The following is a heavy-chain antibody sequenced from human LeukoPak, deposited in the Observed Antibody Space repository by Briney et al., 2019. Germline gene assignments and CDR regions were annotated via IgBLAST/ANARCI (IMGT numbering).Heavy chain of an antibody. V-gene: IGHV3-30*04. CDR1: GFSSTNYA. Sequence: GRSLRLSCAASGFSSTNYAVHGVRQAPGKGLEWVTSISYHGRNTYYAGSVKGRFTISRDNSENTVHLQMNSLRVEDTAVYYCAREQWSVIYYVGGFDLWGQGTMVIVSS. D-gene: IGHD1-26*01. J-gene: IGHJ3*01. CDR3: AREQWSVIYYVGGFDL. CDR2: ISYHGRNT.